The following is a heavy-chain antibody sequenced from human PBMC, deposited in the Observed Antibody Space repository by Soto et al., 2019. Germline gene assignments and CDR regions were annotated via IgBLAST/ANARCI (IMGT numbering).Heavy chain of an antibody. J-gene: IGHJ3*02. CDR1: GFSLSTSGVG. Sequence: QITLKESGPTLVKPTQTLTLTCTFSGFSLSTSGVGVGWIRQPPGKALEWLALIYWDDDKRYSPSLKSRLTITKDTSKGXVVXTXINMDPVDTATYYCALTGIITYYDILTGSPGVAFDIWGQGTMVTVSS. V-gene: IGHV2-5*02. CDR2: IYWDDDK. CDR3: ALTGIITYYDILTGSPGVAFDI. D-gene: IGHD3-9*01.